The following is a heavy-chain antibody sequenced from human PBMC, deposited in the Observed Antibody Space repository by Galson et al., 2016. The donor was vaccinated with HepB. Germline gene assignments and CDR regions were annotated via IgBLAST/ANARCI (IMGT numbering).Heavy chain of an antibody. D-gene: IGHD3-16*01. V-gene: IGHV3-21*01. CDR3: ARPRPPYYDYGMDV. J-gene: IGHJ6*04. CDR2: IHSSGNYI. Sequence: SLRLSCAASGFTFSSYSMNWVRQAPGKGLEWVSFIHSSGNYIYYADSVKGRFTISRDNANSSLYLEMNHLRAEDTAVYYCARPRPPYYDYGMDVWGKGTTVTVSS. CDR1: GFTFSSYS.